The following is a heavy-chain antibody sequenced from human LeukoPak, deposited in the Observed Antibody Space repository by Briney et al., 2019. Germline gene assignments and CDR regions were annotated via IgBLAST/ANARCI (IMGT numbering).Heavy chain of an antibody. D-gene: IGHD2-2*01. CDR3: ARDCSSTSCYDAFDI. J-gene: IGHJ3*02. CDR2: ISAYNGNT. Sequence: ASVKVSCKASGYTFTGYYMHWVRQAPGQGLEWMGWISAYNGNTNYAQKLQGRVTMTTDTSTSTAYMELRSLRSDDTAVYYCARDCSSTSCYDAFDIWGQGTMVTVSS. V-gene: IGHV1-18*04. CDR1: GYTFTGYY.